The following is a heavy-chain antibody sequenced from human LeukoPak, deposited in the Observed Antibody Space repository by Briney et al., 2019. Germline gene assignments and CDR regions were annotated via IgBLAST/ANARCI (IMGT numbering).Heavy chain of an antibody. V-gene: IGHV1-2*02. CDR2: INPNSGGT. Sequence: ASVKVSCKASGYTFTGYYMHWVRQAPGQGLEWMGWINPNSGGTNYAQKFQGRVTMTRDTSISTAYMELSRLRSDDTAVYYCARVIFGDWLGEYYFDYWGQGTLVTVSS. CDR1: GYTFTGYY. J-gene: IGHJ4*02. D-gene: IGHD3-10*01. CDR3: ARVIFGDWLGEYYFDY.